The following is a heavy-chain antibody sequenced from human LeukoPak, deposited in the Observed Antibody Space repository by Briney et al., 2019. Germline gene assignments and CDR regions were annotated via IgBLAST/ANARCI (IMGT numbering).Heavy chain of an antibody. CDR2: INPKNGDT. CDR1: GYIFTYYH. Sequence: ASVKLSSKASGYIFTYYHVQGVRHAPGQGLELMGWINPKNGDTKSTQKFQGRVHVTRDTSISTVYMELSALTSDNTAIYYCAIYCGRNYLFGVSGLDIWGQGNLALVSS. CDR3: AIYCGRNYLFGVSGLDI. J-gene: IGHJ4*02. V-gene: IGHV1-2*02. D-gene: IGHD3-3*01.